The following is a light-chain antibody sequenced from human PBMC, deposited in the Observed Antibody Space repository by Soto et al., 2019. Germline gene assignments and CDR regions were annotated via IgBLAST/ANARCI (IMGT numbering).Light chain of an antibody. CDR1: QGISSW. CDR3: QQANSFPIT. V-gene: IGKV1-12*01. CDR2: AAS. J-gene: IGKJ5*01. Sequence: DIESTHSPSSLSASVGYIVTISFRSSQGISSWLAWYQQKPGKAPKLLIYAASSLQSGVPSRFSGSGSGTDFTLTISSLQPEDFATYYCQQANSFPITFGQGTRLEI.